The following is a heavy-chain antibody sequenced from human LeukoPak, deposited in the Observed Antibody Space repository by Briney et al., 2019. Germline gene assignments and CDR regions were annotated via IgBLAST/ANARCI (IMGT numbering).Heavy chain of an antibody. J-gene: IGHJ6*02. CDR3: ASQHIVVVTATQYYYYGMDV. D-gene: IGHD2-21*02. CDR1: GGTFSSYA. Sequence: SVKVSCKASGGTFSSYAISWVRQAPGQGLEWMGGIIPIFGTANYAQKFQGRVTITADKSTSTAYMELSSLRSEDTAVYYCASQHIVVVTATQYYYYGMDVWGQGTTVTVSS. CDR2: IIPIFGTA. V-gene: IGHV1-69*06.